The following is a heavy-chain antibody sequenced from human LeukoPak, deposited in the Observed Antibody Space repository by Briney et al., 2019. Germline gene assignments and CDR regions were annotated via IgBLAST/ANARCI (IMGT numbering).Heavy chain of an antibody. Sequence: SETLSLTCTVSGGSISSSSYYWGWIRQPPGKGLEWIGSIYYSGSTYYNPSLKSRVTISVDTSKNQFSLKLSSVTAADTAVYYCARAWDAFDIWGQGTMVTVSS. CDR3: ARAWDAFDI. CDR1: GGSISSSSYY. CDR2: IYYSGST. V-gene: IGHV4-39*07. J-gene: IGHJ3*02.